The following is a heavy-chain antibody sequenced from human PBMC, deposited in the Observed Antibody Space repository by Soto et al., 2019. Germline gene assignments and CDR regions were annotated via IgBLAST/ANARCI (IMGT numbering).Heavy chain of an antibody. CDR2: IYPGDSDT. Sequence: XESLKISCKGSGYRFTNYWIGWVRQMPGKGLEWMGIIYPGDSDTRYSPSFQGQVSISADKSISTAYLQWSSLKASDTAMYYCARLGVNYDFWSGYPLDYWGQGTLVTVS. V-gene: IGHV5-51*01. CDR1: GYRFTNYW. J-gene: IGHJ4*02. CDR3: ARLGVNYDFWSGYPLDY. D-gene: IGHD3-3*01.